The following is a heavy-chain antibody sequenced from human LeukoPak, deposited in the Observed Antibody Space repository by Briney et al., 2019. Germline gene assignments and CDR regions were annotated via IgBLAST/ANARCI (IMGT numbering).Heavy chain of an antibody. CDR3: ALIAVAGTVFDY. V-gene: IGHV3-30*03. CDR2: ISYDGSNK. D-gene: IGHD6-19*01. Sequence: GRSLRLSCAASGFTFSSYGMHWVRQAPGKGLEWVAVISYDGSNKYYADSVKGRFTISRDNSKNTLYLQMNSLRAEDTAVYYCALIAVAGTVFDYWGQGTLVTVSS. CDR1: GFTFSSYG. J-gene: IGHJ4*02.